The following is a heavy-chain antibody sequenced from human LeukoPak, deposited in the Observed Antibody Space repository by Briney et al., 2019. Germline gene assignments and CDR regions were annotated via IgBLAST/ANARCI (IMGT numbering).Heavy chain of an antibody. V-gene: IGHV1-69*04. J-gene: IGHJ6*02. CDR1: GGTFSNYA. Sequence: SVKVSCKASGGTFSNYAFTWVRQAPGQGLEWVGRLIPLFGITNYAQKFEGRVTITADKSTSTAYMELNSLRSEDTAVYFCASQFTPLSGMDVWGQGTTVTVSS. CDR2: LIPLFGIT. CDR3: ASQFTPLSGMDV. D-gene: IGHD2-15*01.